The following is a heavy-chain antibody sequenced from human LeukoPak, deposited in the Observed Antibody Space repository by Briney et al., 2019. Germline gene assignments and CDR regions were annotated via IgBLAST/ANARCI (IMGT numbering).Heavy chain of an antibody. V-gene: IGHV3-48*01. Sequence: GSLRLSCAASGFTFSSYSMNWVRQAPGKGLEWVSYISSSSSTIYYADSVKGRFTISRDNAKNSLYLQMNSLRAEDTAVYYCARVRVVVIAPYYFDYWGQGTLVTVSS. J-gene: IGHJ4*02. D-gene: IGHD2-21*01. CDR1: GFTFSSYS. CDR2: ISSSSSTI. CDR3: ARVRVVVIAPYYFDY.